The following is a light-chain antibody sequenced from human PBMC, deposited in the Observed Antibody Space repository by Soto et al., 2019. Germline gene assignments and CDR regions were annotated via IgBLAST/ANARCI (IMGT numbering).Light chain of an antibody. CDR2: GAS. CDR3: QQYNNCPGT. CDR1: QSVSSN. Sequence: EIVMTQSPATLSVSPGERATLSFRASQSVSSNLAWYQQKPGQAPRLLLYGASTRATGIPARFSGSGSGTEFPLTISSLQSEDFAVYYCQQYNNCPGTFGQGTKVEIK. V-gene: IGKV3-15*01. J-gene: IGKJ1*01.